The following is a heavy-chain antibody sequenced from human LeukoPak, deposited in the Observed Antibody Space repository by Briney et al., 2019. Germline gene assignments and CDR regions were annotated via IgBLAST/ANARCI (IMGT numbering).Heavy chain of an antibody. Sequence: PSETLSLTCTVSGGSISSSSYYWGWIRQPPGKGLEWIGSIYYSGSTYYNPSLKSRVTISVDTSKNQFSLKLSSVTAADTAVYYCARGPIYDILTGYISFDAFDIWGQGTMVTVSS. V-gene: IGHV4-39*01. CDR2: IYYSGST. J-gene: IGHJ3*02. D-gene: IGHD3-9*01. CDR1: GGSISSSSYY. CDR3: ARGPIYDILTGYISFDAFDI.